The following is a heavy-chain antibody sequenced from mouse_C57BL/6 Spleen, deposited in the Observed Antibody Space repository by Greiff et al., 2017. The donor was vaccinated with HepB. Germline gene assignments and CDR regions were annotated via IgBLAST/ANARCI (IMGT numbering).Heavy chain of an antibody. CDR2: IRSKSNNYAT. Sequence: EVQRVESGGGLVQPKGSLKLSCAASGFSFNTYAMNWVRQAPGKGLEWVARIRSKSNNYATYYVDSVKDRFTISRDDSESMLYLQMNNLKTEDTAMYYCVRHSYGYDEGVGYWGQGALVTVSA. CDR3: VRHSYGYDEGVGY. CDR1: GFSFNTYA. V-gene: IGHV10-1*01. J-gene: IGHJ3*01. D-gene: IGHD2-2*01.